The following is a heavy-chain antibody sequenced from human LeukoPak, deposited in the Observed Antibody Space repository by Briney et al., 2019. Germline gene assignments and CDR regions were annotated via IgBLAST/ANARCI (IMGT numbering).Heavy chain of an antibody. CDR2: IYTSGST. D-gene: IGHD1-26*01. J-gene: IGHJ4*02. CDR1: GGSISSYY. Sequence: SETLSLTCTVSGGSISSYYLSWIRQPAGKGLEWIGRIYTSGSTNYNPSLKSRVTMSVDTSKNQFSLKLGSVTAADTAVYYCARGSWWEPTSMFDYWGQGTLVTVSS. V-gene: IGHV4-4*07. CDR3: ARGSWWEPTSMFDY.